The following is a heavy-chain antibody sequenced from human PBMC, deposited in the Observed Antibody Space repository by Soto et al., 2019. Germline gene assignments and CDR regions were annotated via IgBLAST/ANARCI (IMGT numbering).Heavy chain of an antibody. V-gene: IGHV1-24*01. CDR1: GYTLTEIS. CDR3: ATEFVPQDAFDI. CDR2: FDPEDGET. J-gene: IGHJ3*02. Sequence: ASVKVSCEVSGYTLTEISRHWVRQAPGKGLEWMGGFDPEDGETIYAQKFQGRVTMTEDTSTDTAYMELSSLRSEDTAVYYCATEFVPQDAFDIWGQGTMVTVSS. D-gene: IGHD6-6*01.